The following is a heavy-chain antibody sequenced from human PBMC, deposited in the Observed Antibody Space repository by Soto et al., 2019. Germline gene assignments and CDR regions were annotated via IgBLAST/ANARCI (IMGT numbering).Heavy chain of an antibody. V-gene: IGHV3-48*03. CDR3: ARDRGGTTDRFDT. D-gene: IGHD1-7*01. CDR1: GFTFSSYE. Sequence: PGGSLRLSCAASGFTFSSYEMNWVRQAPGKGLEWASYISSSGSTIYYADSVKGRFTISRDNAKNSLYLQMNSLRAEDTAVYYCARDRGGTTDRFDTWGQGTLVTVSS. CDR2: ISSSGSTI. J-gene: IGHJ5*02.